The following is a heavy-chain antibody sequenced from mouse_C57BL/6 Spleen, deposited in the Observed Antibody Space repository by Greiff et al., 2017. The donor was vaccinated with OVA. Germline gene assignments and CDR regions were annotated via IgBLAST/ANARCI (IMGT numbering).Heavy chain of an antibody. J-gene: IGHJ2*01. Sequence: EVKLMESGGDLVKPGGSLKLSCAASGFTFSSYGMSWVRQTPDKRLEWVATISSGGSYTYYPDSVKGRFTISRDNAKNTLYLQMSSLKSEDTAMYYCARRGMITNYFDYGGQGTTLTVSS. V-gene: IGHV5-6*02. D-gene: IGHD2-4*01. CDR1: GFTFSSYG. CDR2: ISSGGSYT. CDR3: ARRGMITNYFDY.